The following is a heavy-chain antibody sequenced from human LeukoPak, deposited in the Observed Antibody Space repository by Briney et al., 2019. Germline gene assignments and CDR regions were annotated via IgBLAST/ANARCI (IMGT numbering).Heavy chain of an antibody. D-gene: IGHD3-10*01. CDR2: INPNSGGT. Sequence: ASVKASCKASGYIFTGYYMHWVRQAPGQGLEWMGWINPNSGGTNYAQKFQGRVTMTRDTSISTAYMELSRLRSDDTAVYYCARPGERVSDYYGSGSPFDYWGQGTLVTVSS. V-gene: IGHV1-2*02. CDR3: ARPGERVSDYYGSGSPFDY. J-gene: IGHJ4*02. CDR1: GYIFTGYY.